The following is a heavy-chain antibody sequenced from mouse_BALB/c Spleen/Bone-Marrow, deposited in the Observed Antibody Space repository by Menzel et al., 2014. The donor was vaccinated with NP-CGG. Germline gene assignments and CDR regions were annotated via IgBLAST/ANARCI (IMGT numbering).Heavy chain of an antibody. CDR1: GYTFTSYW. J-gene: IGHJ2*01. CDR2: INPSNGRT. CDR3: ARDWDEAYYFDY. V-gene: IGHV1S81*02. Sequence: ESGAELVKPGASVKLSCKASGYTFTSYWMHWVKQRPGQGLEWIGEINPSNGRTNYNEKFKSKATLTVDKSSSTAYMQLSSLTSEDSAVYYCARDWDEAYYFDYWGQGTTLTVSS. D-gene: IGHD4-1*01.